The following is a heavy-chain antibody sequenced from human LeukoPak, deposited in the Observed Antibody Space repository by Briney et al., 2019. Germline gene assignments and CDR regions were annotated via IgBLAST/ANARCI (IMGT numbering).Heavy chain of an antibody. J-gene: IGHJ5*02. CDR2: ISAYNGNT. CDR3: ARFMFYYGSGSCYSNWFDP. D-gene: IGHD3-10*01. CDR1: GYTFSSYG. Sequence: AAVKVSCKASGYTFSSYGISWVRQAPGQGLEWMGWISAYNGNTNYAQKLQGRVTMTTDTSTSTAYMELRSLRSDDTAVYYCARFMFYYGSGSCYSNWFDPWGQGTLVTVSS. V-gene: IGHV1-18*01.